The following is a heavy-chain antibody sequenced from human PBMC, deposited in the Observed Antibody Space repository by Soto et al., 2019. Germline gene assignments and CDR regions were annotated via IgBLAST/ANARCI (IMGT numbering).Heavy chain of an antibody. D-gene: IGHD5-18*01. J-gene: IGHJ5*02. V-gene: IGHV4-30-2*01. CDR2: IYHSGST. Sequence: PSETPSLTCAASGGSINSGGYSWSWIRQPPGKGLEWIGYIYHSGSTYYNPSLKSRVTISVDRSKNQFSLKLSSVTAADTAVYYCARGRGYSYGYFDPWGQGTLVTVSS. CDR1: GGSINSGGYS. CDR3: ARGRGYSYGYFDP.